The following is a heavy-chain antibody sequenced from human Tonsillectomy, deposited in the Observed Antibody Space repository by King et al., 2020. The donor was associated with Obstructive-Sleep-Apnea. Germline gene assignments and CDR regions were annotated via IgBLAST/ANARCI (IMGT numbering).Heavy chain of an antibody. CDR3: TTDPDIVVVAASTIADY. Sequence: VQLVESGGGLVKPGGSLRLSCAASGFTFSNAWMNWVRQAPGKGLEWVGRIKSKTDGGTTDYAAPVKGRFTISRDDSKTTLNLQMNSLKTEDTAVYYCTTDPDIVVVAASTIADYWGQGTLVTVSS. J-gene: IGHJ4*02. D-gene: IGHD2-15*01. CDR1: GFTFSNAW. V-gene: IGHV3-15*01. CDR2: IKSKTDGGTT.